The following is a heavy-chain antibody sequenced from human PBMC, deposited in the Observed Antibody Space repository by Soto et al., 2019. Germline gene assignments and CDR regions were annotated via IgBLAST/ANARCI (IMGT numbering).Heavy chain of an antibody. CDR1: GFTFSKYA. Sequence: EAQLLESGGGLVQPGGSLRLSCAASGFTFSKYAMSWVRQDPAKGLEWFSAITGSGGDTYYADSVKGRFTISRDNSNNVLFLQMNSLRAEDTAIYYCAKGSADSRPYYSDSWGQGTLVTVSS. J-gene: IGHJ4*02. CDR2: ITGSGGDT. CDR3: AKGSADSRPYYSDS. V-gene: IGHV3-23*01. D-gene: IGHD3-22*01.